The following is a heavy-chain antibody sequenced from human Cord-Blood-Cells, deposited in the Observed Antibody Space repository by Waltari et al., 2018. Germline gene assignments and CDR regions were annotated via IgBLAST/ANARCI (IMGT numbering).Heavy chain of an antibody. Sequence: EVQLVESGGGLVKPGGSLRLSCAASGFTFSSYSMNWVHPAPGKGLEWVSSMSSSSSYIYYADSVKGRFTISRDNAKNSLYLQMNSLRAEDTAVYYCARDPVTTVTYYFDYWGQGTLVTVSS. V-gene: IGHV3-21*01. CDR2: MSSSSSYI. D-gene: IGHD4-4*01. CDR1: GFTFSSYS. CDR3: ARDPVTTVTYYFDY. J-gene: IGHJ4*02.